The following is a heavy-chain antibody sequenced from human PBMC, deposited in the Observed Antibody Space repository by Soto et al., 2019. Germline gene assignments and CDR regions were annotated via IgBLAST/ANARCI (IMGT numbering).Heavy chain of an antibody. Sequence: SETLSLTCTVSGGSISSYYWSWIRQHPGKGLERIGYIYYSGSTYYNPSLKSRVTISVDTSKNQFSLKLSSVTAADTAVYYCARGRYDILTGYSLADFDYWGQGTLVTVSS. CDR3: ARGRYDILTGYSLADFDY. D-gene: IGHD3-9*01. J-gene: IGHJ4*02. V-gene: IGHV4-59*06. CDR2: IYYSGST. CDR1: GGSISSYY.